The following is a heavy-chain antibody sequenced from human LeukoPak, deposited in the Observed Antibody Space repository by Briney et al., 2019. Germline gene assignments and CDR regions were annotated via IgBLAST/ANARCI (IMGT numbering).Heavy chain of an antibody. Sequence: GASVKVSCEASGYTFTSYGISWVRQAPGQGLEWMGWISPYNGNTNYAQKFQSRVTMTTHTSTSAAYMELRSLRSDDTAVYYCARDLLVVTAAIMWFDPWGQGTLVTVSS. CDR1: GYTFTSYG. D-gene: IGHD2-2*01. CDR2: ISPYNGNT. J-gene: IGHJ5*02. V-gene: IGHV1-18*04. CDR3: ARDLLVVTAAIMWFDP.